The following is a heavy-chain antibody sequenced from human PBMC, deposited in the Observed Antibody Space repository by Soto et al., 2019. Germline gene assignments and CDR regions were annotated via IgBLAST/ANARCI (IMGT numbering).Heavy chain of an antibody. D-gene: IGHD3-10*01. CDR3: ARDLRSLVRGVPFDY. Sequence: GGSLRLSCAASGFTFSSYSMNWVRQAPGKGLEWVSYISDGSSSIYYADSVKGRFTISRDNAKNSLYLQMNNLRAEDTAVYYCARDLRSLVRGVPFDYWGQGTLVTVSS. J-gene: IGHJ4*02. CDR1: GFTFSSYS. CDR2: ISDGSSSI. V-gene: IGHV3-48*01.